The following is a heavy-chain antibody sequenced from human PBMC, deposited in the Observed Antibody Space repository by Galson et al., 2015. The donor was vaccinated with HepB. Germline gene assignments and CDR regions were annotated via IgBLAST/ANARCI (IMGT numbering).Heavy chain of an antibody. CDR1: GFTFSSYA. J-gene: IGHJ4*02. CDR2: ISDKGSST. V-gene: IGHV3-23*01. Sequence: SLRLSCAASGFTFSSYAMSWARQAPARGLEWISSISDKGSSTYYADSVRGRFTISRDNSKNTLYLQMNSLRAEDTAVYYCWRWPFDSWGQGALVIVSS. CDR3: WRWPFDS.